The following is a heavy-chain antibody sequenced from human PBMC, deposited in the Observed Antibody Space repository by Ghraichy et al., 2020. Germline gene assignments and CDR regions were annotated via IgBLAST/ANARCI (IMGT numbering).Heavy chain of an antibody. CDR1: GFAFSGYN. D-gene: IGHD7-27*01. V-gene: IGHV3-21*01. CDR2: ITSSSAYI. J-gene: IGHJ6*02. CDR3: VADWGSVGMDV. Sequence: LSLTCAASGFAFSGYNMNWVRQAPGKGLEWVASITSSSAYIYYADSVKGRFTISRDDAKKSLYLQMDSLTAEDTAVYYCVADWGSVGMDVWGQGTTVTVSS.